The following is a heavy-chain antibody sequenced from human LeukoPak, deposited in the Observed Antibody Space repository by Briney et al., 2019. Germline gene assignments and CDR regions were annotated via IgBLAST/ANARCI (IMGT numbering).Heavy chain of an antibody. J-gene: IGHJ4*02. V-gene: IGHV3-7*01. CDR2: INLDGSER. CDR1: GFTFSGHS. D-gene: IGHD6-13*01. CDR3: GRVIAGAIDY. Sequence: GGSLRLSCTASGFTFSGHSMTWVRRAPGKGLEWVANINLDGSERFYVDFVKGRFTISRDNADNSMYLQMNSLRAEDTAVYYCGRVIAGAIDYWGQGTLVTVSS.